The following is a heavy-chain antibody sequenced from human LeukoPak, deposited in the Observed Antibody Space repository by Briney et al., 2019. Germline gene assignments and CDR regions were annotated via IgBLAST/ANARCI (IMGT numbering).Heavy chain of an antibody. D-gene: IGHD3-3*01. CDR3: ARDRGDFWSGYPRGDDAFDI. CDR2: IYTSGST. V-gene: IGHV4-4*07. CDR1: GGSISSYY. Sequence: SETLSLTCTVSGGSISSYYWSWIRQPAGKGLEWIGRIYTSGSTNYNPSLKSRVTMSVDTSKNQFSLKLSSVTAADTAVYYCARDRGDFWSGYPRGDDAFDIWGQGTMVTVSS. J-gene: IGHJ3*02.